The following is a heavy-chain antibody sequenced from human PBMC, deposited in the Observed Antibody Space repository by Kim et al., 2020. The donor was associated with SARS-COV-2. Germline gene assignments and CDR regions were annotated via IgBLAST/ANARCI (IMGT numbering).Heavy chain of an antibody. Sequence: GSLRLSCAASGFTFSSYWMHWVRQAPGKGLVWVSRINSDGSSTSYADSVKGRFTISRDNAKNTLYLQMNSLRAEDTAVYYCASRRYSGSYYYFDYWGQGTLVTVSS. J-gene: IGHJ4*02. CDR3: ASRRYSGSYYYFDY. D-gene: IGHD1-26*01. CDR1: GFTFSSYW. CDR2: INSDGSST. V-gene: IGHV3-74*01.